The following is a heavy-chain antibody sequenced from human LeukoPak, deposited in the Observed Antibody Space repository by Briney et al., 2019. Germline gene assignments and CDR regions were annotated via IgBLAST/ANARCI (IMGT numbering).Heavy chain of an antibody. D-gene: IGHD6-13*01. Sequence: PGGSLRLSCAASGFTFSSYDMNWVRQAPGKGLEWVSSISSSSTYIYYTDSVKGRFTISRDNAKNSLYLQMNSLRVEDTAVYYCARGVRIAVADFWGQGTLVTVPS. V-gene: IGHV3-21*01. CDR3: ARGVRIAVADF. J-gene: IGHJ4*02. CDR1: GFTFSSYD. CDR2: ISSSSTYI.